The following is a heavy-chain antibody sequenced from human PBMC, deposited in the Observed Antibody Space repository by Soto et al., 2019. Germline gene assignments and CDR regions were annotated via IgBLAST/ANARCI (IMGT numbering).Heavy chain of an antibody. CDR1: GFTFTAYY. V-gene: IGHV1-2*04. D-gene: IGHD6-6*01. CDR2: INPNSGGT. CDR3: ATSPSTSETLHYYSLDV. Sequence: GASVKVSCKASGFTFTAYYMHWVRHSPGQGLEWMGWINPNSGGTIYAQKFQGWVIMTRDTSISTAYMELSRLRSDDTAVYYCATSPSTSETLHYYSLDVWGQGTTVTVSS. J-gene: IGHJ6*02.